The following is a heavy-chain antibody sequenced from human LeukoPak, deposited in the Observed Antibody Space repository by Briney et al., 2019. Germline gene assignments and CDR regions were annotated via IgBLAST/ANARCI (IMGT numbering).Heavy chain of an antibody. Sequence: GGSLRLSCAASGFTFSSYSMNWVRQAPGKGLEWVSSISSSSYIYYADSVKGRFTISRDNAKNSLYLQMNSLRADDTAVYYCASLGGYSYGIPDAFDIWGQGTMVTVSS. J-gene: IGHJ3*02. CDR3: ASLGGYSYGIPDAFDI. D-gene: IGHD5-18*01. CDR2: ISSSSYI. CDR1: GFTFSSYS. V-gene: IGHV3-21*01.